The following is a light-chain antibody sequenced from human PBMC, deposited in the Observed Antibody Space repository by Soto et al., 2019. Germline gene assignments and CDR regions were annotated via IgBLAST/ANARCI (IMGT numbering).Light chain of an antibody. V-gene: IGLV3-1*01. CDR3: QAWDSSTDVV. Sequence: SSELTQPPSVSVSPGQTASITCSGDKLGDEYACWYQQKPGQSPVLVIYQDSKRPSGIPERFSGSNSGNTATLTISGTQAMDEADYCCQAWDSSTDVVFGGGTKLTVL. CDR2: QDS. J-gene: IGLJ2*01. CDR1: KLGDEY.